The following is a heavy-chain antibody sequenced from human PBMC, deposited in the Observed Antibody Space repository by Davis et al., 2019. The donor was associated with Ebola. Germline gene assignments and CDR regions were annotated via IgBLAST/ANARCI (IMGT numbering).Heavy chain of an antibody. CDR2: ISGSGGST. V-gene: IGHV3-23*01. D-gene: IGHD3-22*01. CDR3: ARDGTMIVVAPIDY. J-gene: IGHJ4*02. Sequence: GGSLRLSCAASGFTFSSYAMSWVRQAPGKGLEWVSAISGSGGSTYYADSVKGRFTISRDNAKNSLYLQMNSLRAEDTAVYYCARDGTMIVVAPIDYWGQGTLVTVSS. CDR1: GFTFSSYA.